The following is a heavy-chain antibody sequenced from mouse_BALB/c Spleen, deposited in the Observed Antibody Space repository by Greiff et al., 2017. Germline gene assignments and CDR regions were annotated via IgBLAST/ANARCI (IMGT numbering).Heavy chain of an antibody. CDR2: INPNNGGT. V-gene: IGHV1-18*01. D-gene: IGHD2-4*01. CDR1: GYTFTDYN. CDR3: ARGGITPDY. J-gene: IGHJ2*01. Sequence: VQLKESGPELVKPGASVKIPCKASGYTFTDYNMDWVKQSHGKSLEWIGDINPNNGGTIYNQKFKGKATLTVDKSSSTAYMELRSLTSEDTAVYYCARGGITPDYWGQGTTLTVSS.